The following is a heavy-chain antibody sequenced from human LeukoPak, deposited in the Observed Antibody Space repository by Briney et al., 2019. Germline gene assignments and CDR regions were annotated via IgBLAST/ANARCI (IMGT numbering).Heavy chain of an antibody. V-gene: IGHV4-4*07. CDR1: GGSISSYY. CDR2: IYTSGST. D-gene: IGHD4-23*01. CDR3: ARNAAIGGKAFYFDY. J-gene: IGHJ4*02. Sequence: PSETLSLTCTVSGGSISSYYWSWIRQPAGKGLEWIGRIYTSGSTNYNPSLKSRVTMSVDTSKNQFSLKLSSVTAADTAVYYCARNAAIGGKAFYFDYWGQGTLVTVSS.